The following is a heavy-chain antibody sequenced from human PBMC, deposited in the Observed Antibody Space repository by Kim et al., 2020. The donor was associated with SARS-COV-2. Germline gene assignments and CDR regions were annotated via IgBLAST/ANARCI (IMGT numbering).Heavy chain of an antibody. J-gene: IGHJ5*02. CDR1: GGSISSSNYY. CDR2: IYYSGST. V-gene: IGHV4-39*01. CDR3: VRPVLLWFGESFLT. Sequence: SETLSLTCTVSGGSISSSNYYWGWIRQPPGKGLEWIGSIYYSGSTYYNRSLKSRVTISVDTSKNQFSLKLSSVTATDTAVYYCVRPVLLWFGESFLTWGQGTLVTVSS. D-gene: IGHD3-10*01.